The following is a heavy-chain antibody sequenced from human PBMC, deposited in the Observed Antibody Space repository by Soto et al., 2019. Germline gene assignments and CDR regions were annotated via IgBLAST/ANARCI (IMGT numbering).Heavy chain of an antibody. CDR3: ARDASGTTSFLVS. D-gene: IGHD1-1*01. V-gene: IGHV3-33*01. CDR1: GFMFGTSG. Sequence: GGSLRLSCEASGFMFGTSGMHWVRQAPGKGLEWVSGIWLDGSERHYADSVKGRFTISRDNAKNTLFLQMNSLRVEDTAVYFCARDASGTTSFLVSWGQGTLVTVSS. J-gene: IGHJ5*01. CDR2: IWLDGSER.